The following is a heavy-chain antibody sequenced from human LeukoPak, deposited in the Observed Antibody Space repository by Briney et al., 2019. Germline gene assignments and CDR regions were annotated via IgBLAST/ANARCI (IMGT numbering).Heavy chain of an antibody. J-gene: IGHJ3*02. V-gene: IGHV3-74*01. CDR1: GFTFSTYW. CDR2: IDHDGINT. CDR3: ARDIHSVAFDI. Sequence: GGSLRLSCAASGFTFSTYWMHWVRQAPGKGLVWVSRIDHDGINTYYADSVKGRFTISRDNAKRSVYLQMNSLRVEDTAVYYCARDIHSVAFDIWGQGTMVTVSS.